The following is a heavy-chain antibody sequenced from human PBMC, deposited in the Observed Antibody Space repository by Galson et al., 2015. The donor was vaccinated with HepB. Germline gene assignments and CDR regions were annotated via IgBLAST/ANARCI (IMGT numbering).Heavy chain of an antibody. V-gene: IGHV1-8*01. J-gene: IGHJ6*03. Sequence: QSGAEVKKPGASMKASCEASGYTFTNYDINWVRQAAGQGLEWVGWMNPDSGSTRYAQKFQGRVILTKNTSISTGYMELDSLTSEDTAVYYCARMGRSEIKYYYYMDVWGKGTTVTVS. CDR3: ARMGRSEIKYYYYMDV. CDR1: GYTFTNYD. CDR2: MNPDSGST. D-gene: IGHD3-16*01.